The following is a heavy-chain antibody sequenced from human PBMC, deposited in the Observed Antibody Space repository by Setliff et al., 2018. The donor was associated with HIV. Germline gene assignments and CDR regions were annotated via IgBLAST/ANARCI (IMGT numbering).Heavy chain of an antibody. V-gene: IGHV5-10-1*01. D-gene: IGHD5-18*01. CDR3: ARQPRGYSYGDGVYLDY. J-gene: IGHJ4*02. CDR1: GYSFTNYW. Sequence: GESLTISCKGSGYSFTNYWINWMRQMPGKGLEWMGRIDPSDFYIKYSPSFQGHVTISADRSITTAYLQWSSLRASDTATYYCARQPRGYSYGDGVYLDYWGQGTPVTVSS. CDR2: IDPSDFYI.